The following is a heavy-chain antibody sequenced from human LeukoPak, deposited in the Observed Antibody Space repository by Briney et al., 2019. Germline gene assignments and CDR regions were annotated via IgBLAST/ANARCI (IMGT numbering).Heavy chain of an antibody. V-gene: IGHV4-61*01. CDR3: ARGGRVRGVIWNWFDP. CDR2: IYYSGST. Sequence: SSETLSLTCTVSGGSVSSGSYYWSWIRQPPGKGLEWIGYIYYSGSTNYNPSLKSRVTISVDTSKNQFSLKLSSVTAADTAVYYCARGGRVRGVIWNWFDPWGQGTLVTVSS. D-gene: IGHD3-10*01. J-gene: IGHJ5*02. CDR1: GGSVSSGSYY.